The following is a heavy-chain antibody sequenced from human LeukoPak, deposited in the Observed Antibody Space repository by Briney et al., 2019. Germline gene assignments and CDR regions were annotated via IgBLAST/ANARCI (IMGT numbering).Heavy chain of an antibody. V-gene: IGHV3-23*01. CDR2: ISGSGSGGST. J-gene: IGHJ4*02. CDR3: AKSGYNRFDY. CDR1: GFTFSSSA. Sequence: GGSLRLPCAASGFTFSSSAMSWVRQAPGKGLEWVSNISGSGSGGSTYYADSVKGRFTISRDNSKTTLYLQMNGLRAEDTAVYYCAKSGYNRFDYWGQGTLVTVSS. D-gene: IGHD5-24*01.